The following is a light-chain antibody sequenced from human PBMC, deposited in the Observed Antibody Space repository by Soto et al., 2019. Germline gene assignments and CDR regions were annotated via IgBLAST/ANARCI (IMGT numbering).Light chain of an antibody. J-gene: IGKJ1*01. CDR3: QQYNDWLRGT. CDR1: QSVSSY. V-gene: IGKV3-15*01. Sequence: EIVMTQSPATLSVSPGERATLSCRASQSVSSYLAWYQQKPGQAPRLLIYGASTRATGIPARFSGSGSETEFTLTISSLQSEDFAGYYCQQYNDWLRGTFGQGTKVEIE. CDR2: GAS.